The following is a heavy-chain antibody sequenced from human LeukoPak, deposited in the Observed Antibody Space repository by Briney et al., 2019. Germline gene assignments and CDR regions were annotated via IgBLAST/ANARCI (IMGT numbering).Heavy chain of an antibody. CDR3: ARDGARYCSSTSCYEDY. J-gene: IGHJ4*02. Sequence: SVKVSCKASGGTFSSYAISWVRQAPGQGLEWMGRIIPIFGTANYAQKFQGRVTITTDESTSTAYMELSSLRSEDTAVYYCARDGARYCSSTSCYEDYWGQGTLVTVSS. D-gene: IGHD2-2*01. CDR2: IIPIFGTA. V-gene: IGHV1-69*05. CDR1: GGTFSSYA.